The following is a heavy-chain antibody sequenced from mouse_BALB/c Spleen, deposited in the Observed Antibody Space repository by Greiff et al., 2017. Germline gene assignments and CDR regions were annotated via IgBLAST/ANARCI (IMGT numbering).Heavy chain of an antibody. Sequence: DVMLVESGGGLVQPGGSRKLSCAASGFTFSSFGMHWVRQAPEKGLEWVAYISSGSSTIYYADTVKGRFTISRDNPKNTLFLQMTSLRSEDTAMYYCARESITTGFAYWGQGTLVTVSA. CDR1: GFTFSSFG. CDR3: ARESITTGFAY. CDR2: ISSGSSTI. V-gene: IGHV5-17*02. J-gene: IGHJ3*01. D-gene: IGHD1-1*01.